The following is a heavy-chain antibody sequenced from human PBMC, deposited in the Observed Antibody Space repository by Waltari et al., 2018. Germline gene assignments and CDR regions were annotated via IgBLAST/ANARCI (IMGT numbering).Heavy chain of an antibody. CDR1: GGSIRTSRYY. D-gene: IGHD3-16*02. Sequence: QLQLQESGPGLVKPSETLSLTCTVSGGSIRTSRYYWGWIRQPPGKGLEWIGSVYYSGAAYYSPSLKGRVTILVETSKNQFSLTLSSVTVADPAVYYCGRYSTYPDVCLDPWGQGTLVTVSP. CDR3: GRYSTYPDVCLDP. CDR2: VYYSGAA. V-gene: IGHV4-39*07. J-gene: IGHJ5*02.